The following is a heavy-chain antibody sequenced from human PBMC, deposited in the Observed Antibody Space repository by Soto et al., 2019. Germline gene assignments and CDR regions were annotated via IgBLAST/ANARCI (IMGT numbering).Heavy chain of an antibody. Sequence: QVYLVQSGAEVKKPGSSVKVSCKALRGTFTNYAFSWGRQAPGQGLEWMGGIMPFFGSGNYAQKFQGRINITADESTSSVYLELTSLRSEDTAVYYCASDRAGYYSHFVYWGQGTLVTVSS. CDR1: RGTFTNYA. J-gene: IGHJ4*02. CDR3: ASDRAGYYSHFVY. V-gene: IGHV1-69*01. D-gene: IGHD3-22*01. CDR2: IMPFFGSG.